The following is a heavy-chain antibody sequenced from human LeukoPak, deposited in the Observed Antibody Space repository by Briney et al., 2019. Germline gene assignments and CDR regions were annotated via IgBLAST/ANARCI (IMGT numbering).Heavy chain of an antibody. V-gene: IGHV4-59*01. CDR2: IYFSGST. CDR1: GGSISSYY. Sequence: SETLSLTCTVSGGSISSYYWSWIRQPPGKGLEWIGYIYFSGSTNYNPSLKSRLTISVDTSKNQFSLRLSSVTAVDTAVYYCARLYCSGGSCYYLDYWGQGTLVTVSS. J-gene: IGHJ4*02. CDR3: ARLYCSGGSCYYLDY. D-gene: IGHD2-15*01.